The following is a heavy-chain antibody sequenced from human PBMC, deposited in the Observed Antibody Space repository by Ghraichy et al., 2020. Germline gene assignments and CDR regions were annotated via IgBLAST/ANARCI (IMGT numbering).Heavy chain of an antibody. D-gene: IGHD5-18*01. CDR1: GGSIRSHF. CDR2: IYYTGTT. V-gene: IGHV4-59*08. Sequence: GSLRLSCTVSGGSIRSHFWSWIRQPPGKGLEWIGYIYYTGTTNYSPSLGGRASISLDTSKNQFSLSLTSVTAADTAVYYCARRGRGYSLYYYGLDVWGPGTTVTVSS. J-gene: IGHJ6*02. CDR3: ARRGRGYSLYYYGLDV.